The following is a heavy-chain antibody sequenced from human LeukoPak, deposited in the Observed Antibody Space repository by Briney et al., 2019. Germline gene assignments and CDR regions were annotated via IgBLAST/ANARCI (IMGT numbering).Heavy chain of an antibody. D-gene: IGHD6-13*01. V-gene: IGHV3-30*09. CDR3: ARDQRRAAAGPFDY. Sequence: GGSLRLSCAASAFTFSDYNMNWVRQAPGKGLEGVAVISYDGSNKYYADSVKGRFAVSRDNSKNTLYLQMNSLRAEDTAVYYCARDQRRAAAGPFDYWGQGTLVTVSS. CDR2: ISYDGSNK. J-gene: IGHJ4*02. CDR1: AFTFSDYN.